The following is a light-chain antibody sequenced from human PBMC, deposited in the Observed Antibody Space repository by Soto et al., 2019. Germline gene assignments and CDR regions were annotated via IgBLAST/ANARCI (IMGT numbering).Light chain of an antibody. J-gene: IGKJ1*01. CDR3: QQYNNWPPVT. CDR2: GAS. V-gene: IGKV3-15*01. CDR1: KSVPSN. Sequence: EIVMTQSPATLSVSPGERATLSSRASKSVPSNLAWTKQKPGQPPRLPIYGASTRATGIPARFSGSGSGTELTLTISSLQSEAFAVYYCQQYNNWPPVTFGQGTKVDIK.